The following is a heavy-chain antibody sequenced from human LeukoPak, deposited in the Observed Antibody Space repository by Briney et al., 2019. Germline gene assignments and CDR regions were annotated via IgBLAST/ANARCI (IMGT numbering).Heavy chain of an antibody. D-gene: IGHD2-2*01. CDR2: ISAGSTYM. CDR1: GFGFSTYN. V-gene: IGHV3-21*06. Sequence: GGSLRLSCAVSGFGFSTYNMNWVRQAPGKGLEWVSAISAGSTYMYYADSVKGRFTISRDNAKNSLYLQMDNLRADDTAVYCCARAGLYSTSGLEYWGQGTLVTVSS. J-gene: IGHJ4*02. CDR3: ARAGLYSTSGLEY.